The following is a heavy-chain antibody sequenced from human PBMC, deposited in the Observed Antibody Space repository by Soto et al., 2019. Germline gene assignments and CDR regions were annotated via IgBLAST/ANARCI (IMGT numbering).Heavy chain of an antibody. D-gene: IGHD1-20*01. CDR2: ISNSGNTI. CDR3: ARDIDNRDYYYGLDV. J-gene: IGHJ6*02. CDR1: GFVFKNYE. Sequence: PGGSLRLSCVASGFVFKNYEMSWVRQAPGKGLEWISYISNSGNTIYVADSMRGRFTISRDNAKNSRFLQMNSLRADDTAVYYCARDIDNRDYYYGLDVWGQGTTVTVSS. V-gene: IGHV3-48*03.